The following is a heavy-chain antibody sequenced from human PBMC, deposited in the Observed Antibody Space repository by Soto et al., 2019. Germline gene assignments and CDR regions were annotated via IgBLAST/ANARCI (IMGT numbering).Heavy chain of an antibody. V-gene: IGHV4-59*01. CDR3: AREPSWSGYFEF. Sequence: QVQLQESGPGLVKPSETLSLTCTVSGGSISNYFWSWIRQPPGKGLEWVGFIYYNGSTQYNPPLKRRVTMSVDTSKNQFSLKLNSVTAADTAVYHCAREPSWSGYFEFWGQGALVTVSS. J-gene: IGHJ4*02. CDR2: IYYNGST. D-gene: IGHD3-3*01. CDR1: GGSISNYF.